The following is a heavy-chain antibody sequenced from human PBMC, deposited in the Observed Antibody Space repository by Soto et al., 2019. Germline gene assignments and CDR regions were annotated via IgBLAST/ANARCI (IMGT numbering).Heavy chain of an antibody. Sequence: LRLSCSVSGFTLITYAMHWVRQTPGKGLEYVASISSNGGSTYYADSVKGRFTISRDNSKNTLSLQMSSLRTDDTAMYYCVKDRYVDSWGQGTLVTVSS. J-gene: IGHJ4*02. CDR1: GFTLITYA. CDR3: VKDRYVDS. V-gene: IGHV3-64D*06. CDR2: ISSNGGST.